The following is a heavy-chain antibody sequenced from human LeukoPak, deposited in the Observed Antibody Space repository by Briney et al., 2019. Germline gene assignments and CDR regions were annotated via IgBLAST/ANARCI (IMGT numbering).Heavy chain of an antibody. D-gene: IGHD3-3*01. CDR3: AKGITIFGVVTDPFDY. V-gene: IGHV3-21*01. CDR2: ISSSSTYI. CDR1: GFTFSSYS. J-gene: IGHJ4*02. Sequence: GRSLRLSCAASGFTFSSYSMNWVRQAPGKGLEWVSSISSSSTYIHYADSVKGRFTISRDNAKNSLYLQMNSLRTEDTAVYYCAKGITIFGVVTDPFDYWGQGTLVTVSS.